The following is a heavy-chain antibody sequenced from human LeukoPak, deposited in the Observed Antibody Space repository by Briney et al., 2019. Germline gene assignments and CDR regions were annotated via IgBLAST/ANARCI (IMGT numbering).Heavy chain of an antibody. CDR2: IIPIFGTA. CDR3: ARDSSSRALLGDV. D-gene: IGHD6-13*01. CDR1: GGTFSSYA. Sequence: SVKVSCKASGGTFSSYAISWVRQAPGQGLEWMGGIIPIFGTANYAQKFQGRVTITADKSTSTAYMELSSLRSEDTAVYYCARDSSSRALLGDVWGKGTTVTVSS. V-gene: IGHV1-69*06. J-gene: IGHJ6*04.